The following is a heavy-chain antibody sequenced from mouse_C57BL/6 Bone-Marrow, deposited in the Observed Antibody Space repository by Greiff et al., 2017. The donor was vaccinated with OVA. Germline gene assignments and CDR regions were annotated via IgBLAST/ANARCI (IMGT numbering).Heavy chain of an antibody. V-gene: IGHV1-64*01. CDR2: IHPNSGST. Sequence: VQLQQPGAELVKPGASVKLSCKASGYTFTSYWMHWVKQRPGQGLEWIGMIHPNSGSTNYNEKFKSKATLTVDKSSSTAYMQLSSLTSEDSAVYYCSYYYGSSWAMDYWGQGTSVTVSS. CDR1: GYTFTSYW. J-gene: IGHJ4*01. CDR3: SYYYGSSWAMDY. D-gene: IGHD1-1*01.